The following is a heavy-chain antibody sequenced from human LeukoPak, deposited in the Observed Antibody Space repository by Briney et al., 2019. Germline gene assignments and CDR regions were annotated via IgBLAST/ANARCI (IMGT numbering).Heavy chain of an antibody. D-gene: IGHD3-3*01. Sequence: PGGSLRLSCAASGFTFSSYAMSWVRQAPGKGLEWVSAISGSGGSTYYADSVKGRFTISRDNSKNTLYLQVNSLRAEDTAVYYCAKSDDFWSGYYDYWGQGTLVTVSS. J-gene: IGHJ4*02. CDR1: GFTFSSYA. CDR3: AKSDDFWSGYYDY. CDR2: ISGSGGST. V-gene: IGHV3-23*01.